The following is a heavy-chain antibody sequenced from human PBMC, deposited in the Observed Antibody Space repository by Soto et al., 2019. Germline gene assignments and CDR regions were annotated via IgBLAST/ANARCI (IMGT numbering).Heavy chain of an antibody. D-gene: IGHD3-22*01. V-gene: IGHV3-33*01. CDR1: GFTFSSYG. J-gene: IGHJ4*02. CDR2: IWYDGSNK. CDR3: ARDAQYYYDSSGYYGPFDY. Sequence: GGSLRLSCAVSGFTFSSYGMHWVRQAPCKGLEWVAVIWYDGSNKYYADSVKGRFTISRDNSKNTLYLQMNSLRAEDTAVYYCARDAQYYYDSSGYYGPFDYWGQGTLVTVSS.